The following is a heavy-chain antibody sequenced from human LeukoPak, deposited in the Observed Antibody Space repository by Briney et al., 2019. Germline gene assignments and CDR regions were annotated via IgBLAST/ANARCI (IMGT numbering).Heavy chain of an antibody. J-gene: IGHJ6*02. V-gene: IGHV4-59*01. CDR1: GGSISSYY. D-gene: IGHD3-3*01. CDR3: ARRRSFWSGYYACGMDV. CDR2: IYYSGST. Sequence: SETLSLTCTVSGGSISSYYWSWIRQPPGKGLEWIGYIYYSGSTNYNPSLKSRVTISVDTSKNQFSLKLSSVTAADTAVYYCARRRSFWSGYYACGMDVWGQGTTVTVSS.